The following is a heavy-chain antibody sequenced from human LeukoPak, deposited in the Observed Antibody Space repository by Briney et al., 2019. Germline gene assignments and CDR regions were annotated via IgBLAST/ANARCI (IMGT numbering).Heavy chain of an antibody. Sequence: GGSLRLSCAASGFTFNSYWMHWVRQAPGKGLVWVSRINSDGSSTTYADSVKGRFTISRDNAKDTLSLQVNSLRAEDTAVYYCARGFSSAYSHFDYWGQGTLVTVSS. CDR1: GFTFNSYW. CDR2: INSDGSST. D-gene: IGHD3-22*01. CDR3: ARGFSSAYSHFDY. J-gene: IGHJ4*02. V-gene: IGHV3-74*01.